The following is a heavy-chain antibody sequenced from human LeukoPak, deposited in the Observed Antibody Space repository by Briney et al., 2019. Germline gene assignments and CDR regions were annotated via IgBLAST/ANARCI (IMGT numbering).Heavy chain of an antibody. J-gene: IGHJ5*02. CDR2: INDSGST. D-gene: IGHD3-10*01. CDR1: GGSFSGY. Sequence: SETLSLTCGVYGGSFSGYWSCIRQTPGTGLEWIGEINDSGSTTYSPSLKRRVTMSVDTSKNQFSLNLSSVTAADTAVYYCARGRRRGYYSSGSYFGFDPWGQGTLVTVSS. CDR3: ARGRRRGYYSSGSYFGFDP. V-gene: IGHV4-34*01.